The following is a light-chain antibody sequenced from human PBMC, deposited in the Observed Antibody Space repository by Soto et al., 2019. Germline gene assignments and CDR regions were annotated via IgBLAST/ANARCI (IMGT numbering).Light chain of an antibody. CDR2: GAS. CDR3: QQYGSAVQ. J-gene: IGKJ4*02. Sequence: EIVLTQSPDTLYLSPGERATLSCRASQSVTSKYLAWYQQKPGQAPRLLIHGASNRPTGIPDRFSGSGSGTDFTLTIRSLEPEDFALYYCQQYGSAVQFGGGTKVEIK. CDR1: QSVTSKY. V-gene: IGKV3-20*01.